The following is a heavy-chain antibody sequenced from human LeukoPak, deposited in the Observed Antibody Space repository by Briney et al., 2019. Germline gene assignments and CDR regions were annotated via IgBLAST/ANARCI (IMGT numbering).Heavy chain of an antibody. V-gene: IGHV3-21*04. CDR1: GFTFSSYS. J-gene: IGHJ3*01. Sequence: PGGSLRLSCAASGFTFSSYSMNWVRQAPGKGLEWVSSIISSRSYIYYADSVKGRFTISRDNSKNTLYVQMNSLRVEDTAVYYCAKMHNYYGSGRGAFDVWGQGTMVTVSS. CDR3: AKMHNYYGSGRGAFDV. CDR2: IISSRSYI. D-gene: IGHD3-10*01.